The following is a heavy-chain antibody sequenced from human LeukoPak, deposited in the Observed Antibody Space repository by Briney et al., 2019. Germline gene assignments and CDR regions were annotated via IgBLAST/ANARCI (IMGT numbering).Heavy chain of an antibody. CDR3: ARDRGSSGWYEFDY. J-gene: IGHJ4*02. D-gene: IGHD6-19*01. CDR1: GFTISDYW. CDR2: IKHGGTER. V-gene: IGHV3-7*01. Sequence: GGSLRLSCAASGFTISDYWMSWVRQAPGKGLEWVANIKHGGTERYYVDSVKGRFTISRDNAKNSLYLQMNSLRAEDTAVYYCARDRGSSGWYEFDYWGQGTLVTVSS.